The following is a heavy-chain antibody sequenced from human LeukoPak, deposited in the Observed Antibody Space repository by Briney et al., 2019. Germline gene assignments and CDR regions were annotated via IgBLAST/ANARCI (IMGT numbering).Heavy chain of an antibody. CDR1: GFPFRSYW. D-gene: IGHD5-12*01. J-gene: IGHJ6*02. V-gene: IGHV3-7*03. Sequence: GALRLSCAASGFPFRSYWMNWVRQAPGKGLEWLAIIKQDGSEKHYKGSVEGRFTISRDNAKNSLYLQMNSLRAEDTALYYCAKDKEWLRPYGMDVWGQGTTVTVSS. CDR2: IKQDGSEK. CDR3: AKDKEWLRPYGMDV.